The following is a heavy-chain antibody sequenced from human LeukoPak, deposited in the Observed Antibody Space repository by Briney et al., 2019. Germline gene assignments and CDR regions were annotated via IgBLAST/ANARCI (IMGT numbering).Heavy chain of an antibody. V-gene: IGHV3-21*01. J-gene: IGHJ6*03. D-gene: IGHD6-13*01. Sequence: GGSLRLSCAASGFTFSSYSMNWVRKAPGKGLEWVSSINSSSSYIYYADSVKGRFTISRDNAKNSLYLQMNSLRAEDTAVHYCARDLSAAGWSSTGGPNYYMDVWGKGTTVTVSS. CDR3: ARDLSAAGWSSTGGPNYYMDV. CDR2: INSSSSYI. CDR1: GFTFSSYS.